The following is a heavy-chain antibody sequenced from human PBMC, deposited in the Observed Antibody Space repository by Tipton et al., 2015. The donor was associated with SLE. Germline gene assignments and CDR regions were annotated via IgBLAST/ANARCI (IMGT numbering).Heavy chain of an antibody. V-gene: IGHV5-51*01. Sequence: QSGAEVKKPGESLKISCEGSGYRFISYWIAWVRHMPGKDLEWMGIIYSGDSQTRYGPSFEGQVAISVDKSISTAYLQWTSLKASDTAMYYCVRHTETYGVDYWGLGTLVTVSS. CDR1: GYRFISYW. D-gene: IGHD4-17*01. CDR2: IYSGDSQT. J-gene: IGHJ4*02. CDR3: VRHTETYGVDY.